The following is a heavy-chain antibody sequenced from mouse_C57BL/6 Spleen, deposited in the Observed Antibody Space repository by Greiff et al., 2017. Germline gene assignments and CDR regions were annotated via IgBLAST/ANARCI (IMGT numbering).Heavy chain of an antibody. D-gene: IGHD1-1*01. CDR3: TPDYYGTSFAY. Sequence: EVMLVESGAELVRPGASVKLSCTASGFNIKDDYMHWVKQRPEQGLEWIGWIDPENGDTEYASKFQGKATITADTSSNTAYLQLSSLTSEDTAVYYCTPDYYGTSFAYWGQGTLVTVSA. J-gene: IGHJ3*01. CDR1: GFNIKDDY. CDR2: IDPENGDT. V-gene: IGHV14-4*01.